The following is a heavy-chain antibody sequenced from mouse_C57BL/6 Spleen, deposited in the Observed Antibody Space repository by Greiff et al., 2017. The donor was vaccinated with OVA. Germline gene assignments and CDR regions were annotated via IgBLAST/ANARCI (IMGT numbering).Heavy chain of an antibody. CDR3: AAMVTTGRSFAY. D-gene: IGHD2-2*01. CDR1: GYSFTDYN. J-gene: IGHJ3*01. V-gene: IGHV1-39*01. Sequence: VQLKESGPELVKPGASVKISCKASGYSFTDYNMNWVKQSNGKSLEWIGVINPNYGTTSYNQKFKGKATLTVDQSSSTAYMQLNSLTSEDSAVYYCAAMVTTGRSFAYWGQGTLVTVSA. CDR2: INPNYGTT.